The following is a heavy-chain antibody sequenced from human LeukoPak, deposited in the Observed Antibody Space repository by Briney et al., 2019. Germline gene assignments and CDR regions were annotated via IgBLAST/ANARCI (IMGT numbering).Heavy chain of an antibody. CDR1: GFTFSSYS. V-gene: IGHV3-48*01. CDR3: ARGLYGDHGGY. J-gene: IGHJ4*02. Sequence: GGSLRLSYAASGFTFSSYSMNWVRQAPGKGLEWVSYISSDSNTIYYADSVKGRFTISRDNAKNSLYLQMNSLRAEDTAVYYCARGLYGDHGGYWGQGTLVTVSS. CDR2: ISSDSNTI. D-gene: IGHD4-17*01.